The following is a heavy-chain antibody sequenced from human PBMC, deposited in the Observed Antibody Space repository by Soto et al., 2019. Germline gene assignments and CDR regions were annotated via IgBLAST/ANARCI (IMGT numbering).Heavy chain of an antibody. D-gene: IGHD3-10*01. Sequence: SETLSLTCTVSGGSISSGGYYWSWIRQHPGKGLEWIGYIYYSGSTYYNPSLKSRVTISVDTSKNQFSLKLSSVTAADTAVYYCARDVWFGDLPDGMAVWGQGTTVTVSS. CDR1: GGSISSGGYY. V-gene: IGHV4-31*03. CDR3: ARDVWFGDLPDGMAV. CDR2: IYYSGST. J-gene: IGHJ6*02.